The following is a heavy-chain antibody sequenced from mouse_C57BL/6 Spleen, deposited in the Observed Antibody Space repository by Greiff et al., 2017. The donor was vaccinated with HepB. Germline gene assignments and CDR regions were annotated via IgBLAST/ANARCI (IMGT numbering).Heavy chain of an antibody. J-gene: IGHJ2*01. Sequence: EVKLMESGGGLVKPGGSLKLSCAASGFTFSDYGMHWVRQAPEKGLEWVAYISSGSSTIYYADTVKGRFPISRDNAKNTLFLQMTSLRSEDTAMYYCARLTGTAYFDYWGQGTTLTVSS. D-gene: IGHD4-1*01. CDR1: GFTFSDYG. CDR3: ARLTGTAYFDY. V-gene: IGHV5-17*01. CDR2: ISSGSSTI.